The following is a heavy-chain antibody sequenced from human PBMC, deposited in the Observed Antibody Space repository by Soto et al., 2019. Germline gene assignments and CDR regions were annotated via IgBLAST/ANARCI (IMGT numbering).Heavy chain of an antibody. CDR1: GGSISSYY. D-gene: IGHD4-17*01. CDR2: SCYTGST. V-gene: IGHV4-59*08. CDR3: ARHETLHGDYDH. J-gene: IGHJ4*02. Sequence: SETLSLTCTVSGGSISSYYWSWIRQPPGKGLEWIGYSCYTGSTNYNPSLKSRVTISVDTSKNQFSLKLGSVTAADTAVYYCARHETLHGDYDHWGQGTLVTVS.